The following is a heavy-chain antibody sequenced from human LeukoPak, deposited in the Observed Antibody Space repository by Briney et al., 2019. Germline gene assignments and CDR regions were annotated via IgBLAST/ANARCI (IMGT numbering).Heavy chain of an antibody. CDR2: INHSGST. CDR3: ARDPLGYCSGGSCDNNWFDP. V-gene: IGHV4-34*01. D-gene: IGHD2-15*01. CDR1: GGSFSGYY. Sequence: SETLSLTCAVYGGSFSGYYWSWIRQPPGKGLEWIGEINHSGSTNYNPSLKSRVTMSVDTSKNQFSLKLSSVTAADTAVYYCARDPLGYCSGGSCDNNWFDPWGQGTLVTVSS. J-gene: IGHJ5*02.